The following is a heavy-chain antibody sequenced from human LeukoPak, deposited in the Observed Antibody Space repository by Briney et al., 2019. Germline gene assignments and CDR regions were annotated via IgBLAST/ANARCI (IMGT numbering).Heavy chain of an antibody. J-gene: IGHJ6*03. CDR3: AKGVGANYYYYMDV. CDR1: GFTFSSYA. V-gene: IGHV3-23*01. Sequence: PGGSLRLSCAASGFTFSSYAMSWVRQAPGKGLEWVSAISGSGGSTYYADSVKGRFTISRDNSKNTLYLQMNSLRAEDTAVYYCAKGVGANYYYYMDVWGKGTMVTVSS. D-gene: IGHD1-26*01. CDR2: ISGSGGST.